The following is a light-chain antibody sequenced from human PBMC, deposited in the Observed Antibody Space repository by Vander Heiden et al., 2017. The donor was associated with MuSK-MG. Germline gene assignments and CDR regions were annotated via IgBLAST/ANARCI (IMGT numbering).Light chain of an antibody. V-gene: IGKV3-11*01. CDR2: DAS. J-gene: IGKJ4*01. CDR1: QSVSSY. Sequence: EIVLTQSPATLSLSPGEKATLSCRASQSVSSYLAWYQQKPGQAPRLLIYDASNRATGIPARFSGSGSGTDFTLTISSREHEDFAVYYCQQRSNWPRLTFGGGTKVEIK. CDR3: QQRSNWPRLT.